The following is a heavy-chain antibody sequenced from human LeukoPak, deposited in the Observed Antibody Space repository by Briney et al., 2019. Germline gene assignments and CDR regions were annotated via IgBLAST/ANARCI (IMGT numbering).Heavy chain of an antibody. J-gene: IGHJ4*02. CDR3: AMSPPRPGYSGYDFDY. CDR1: GFTFSSYS. CDR2: ISSSSSYI. D-gene: IGHD5-12*01. V-gene: IGHV3-21*01. Sequence: GGSLRLSCAASGFTFSSYSMNWVRQAPGKGLEWVSSISSSSSYIYYADSVKGRFTISRDNAKNSLYLQMNSLRAEDTAVYYCAMSPPRPGYSGYDFDYWGQGTLVTVSP.